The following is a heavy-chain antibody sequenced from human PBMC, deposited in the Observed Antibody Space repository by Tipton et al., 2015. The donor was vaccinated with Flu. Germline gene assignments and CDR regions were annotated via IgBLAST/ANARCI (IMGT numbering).Heavy chain of an antibody. D-gene: IGHD4-11*01. CDR1: GGPFSGYY. Sequence: TLSLTCAVYGGPFSGYYWSWIRQPPGKGVEWIGEINHSGSTNYNPSLTSRVTISVDTSKNPFSLKLSSVTAADTAVYYWARGGRTTVTPDYWGQGTLVTVSS. CDR2: INHSGST. V-gene: IGHV4-34*01. J-gene: IGHJ4*02. CDR3: ARGGRTTVTPDY.